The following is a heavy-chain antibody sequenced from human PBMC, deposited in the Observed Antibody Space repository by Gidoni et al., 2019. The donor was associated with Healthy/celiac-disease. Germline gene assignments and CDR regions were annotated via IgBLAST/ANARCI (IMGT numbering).Heavy chain of an antibody. D-gene: IGHD6-6*01. CDR3: ARDLSGRGGESSSSPSK. CDR2: IYYSGST. J-gene: IGHJ4*02. Sequence: QLQLQESGPGLVKPSETLSLTCTVSGGSISSSSYYWGWIRQPPGKGLEWIGSIYYSGSTYYNPSLKSRVTISVDTSKNQFSLKLSSVTAADTAVYYCARDLSGRGGESSSSPSKWGQGTLVTVSS. V-gene: IGHV4-39*07. CDR1: GGSISSSSYY.